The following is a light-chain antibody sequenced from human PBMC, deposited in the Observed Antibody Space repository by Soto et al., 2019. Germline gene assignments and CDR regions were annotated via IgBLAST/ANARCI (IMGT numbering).Light chain of an antibody. Sequence: EIVMTQSPATLSVSPGERATLSCRASQSVSTNLAWYQQKPGQAPRLVIYGASTRATGIPARFSGSGSGTDFTLTISSLQSEDFAVYYCQQYNNWPPFTFGPGTKVDIK. CDR3: QQYNNWPPFT. V-gene: IGKV3-15*01. J-gene: IGKJ3*01. CDR2: GAS. CDR1: QSVSTN.